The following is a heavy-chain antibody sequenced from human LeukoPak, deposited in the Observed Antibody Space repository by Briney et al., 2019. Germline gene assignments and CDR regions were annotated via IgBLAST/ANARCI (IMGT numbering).Heavy chain of an antibody. J-gene: IGHJ4*02. Sequence: SGDLSLTCPVSGGSISRGSYYRGWIRQPPGKGPGWIGNIYYRGSTYFNPSLKSRVIISVDTSKNQFSLKLTSVTAADTAVYYCARAHRLVLHYFDSWGQGTLVTVSS. CDR2: IYYRGST. V-gene: IGHV4-39*07. CDR1: GGSISRGSYY. D-gene: IGHD2-15*01. CDR3: ARAHRLVLHYFDS.